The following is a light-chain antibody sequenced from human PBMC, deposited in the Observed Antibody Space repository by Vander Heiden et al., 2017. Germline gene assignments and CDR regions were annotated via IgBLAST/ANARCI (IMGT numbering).Light chain of an antibody. V-gene: IGKV3-15*01. CDR3: QQYHTWPYT. Sequence: ELVITQSPASLSVSPGDRASLSCRASQSLNNDLAWYDQKPGQAPRLLFYGASSRATGVPARVSASGSGTDFTLTISSLQSEDSASYFCQQYHTWPYTFGQGTKLEIK. J-gene: IGKJ2*01. CDR1: QSLNND. CDR2: GAS.